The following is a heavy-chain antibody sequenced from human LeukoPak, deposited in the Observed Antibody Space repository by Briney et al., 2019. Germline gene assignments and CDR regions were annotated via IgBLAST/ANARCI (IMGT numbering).Heavy chain of an antibody. D-gene: IGHD2-2*01. V-gene: IGHV3-30-3*01. CDR3: ASARVVEVLATPTALDY. J-gene: IGHJ4*02. Sequence: GGSLRLSCVASGFTFSSYAMHWVRQAPGKGLEWVAIISFDGSDTYYSDSVKGRFTISRDNSKNTLYLQMNSLRAEDTAVYYCASARVVEVLATPTALDYWGQGTLVTVSS. CDR2: ISFDGSDT. CDR1: GFTFSSYA.